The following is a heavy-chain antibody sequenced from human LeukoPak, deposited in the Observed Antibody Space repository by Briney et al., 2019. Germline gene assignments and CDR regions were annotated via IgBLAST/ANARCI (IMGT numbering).Heavy chain of an antibody. CDR2: IWPSGST. J-gene: IGHJ4*02. CDR1: GGSISSGPYF. Sequence: SETLSLTCSVSGGSISSGPYFWSWIRQSPGQGLEWIGYIWPSGSTNYNPSLKSRVTISVDKSKNHFSLELTSVTAADTAVYYCTCHSGWSGPSEWGQGTLVIVSS. CDR3: TCHSGWSGPSE. V-gene: IGHV4-30-2*06. D-gene: IGHD6-19*01.